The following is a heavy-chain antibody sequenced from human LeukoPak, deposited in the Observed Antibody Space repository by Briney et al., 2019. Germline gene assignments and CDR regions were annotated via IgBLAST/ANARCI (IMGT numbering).Heavy chain of an antibody. CDR2: IYYSGST. V-gene: IGHV4-59*01. D-gene: IGHD2-2*02. Sequence: SETLSLTCTVSGGSISSYYWSWIRQPPGKGLEWIGYIYYSGSTNYNPSLKSRVTISVDTSKNQFSLKLSSVTAADTAVYYCARGDYQLLYAYYYYYMDVWGKGTTVTVSS. J-gene: IGHJ6*03. CDR1: GGSISSYY. CDR3: ARGDYQLLYAYYYYYMDV.